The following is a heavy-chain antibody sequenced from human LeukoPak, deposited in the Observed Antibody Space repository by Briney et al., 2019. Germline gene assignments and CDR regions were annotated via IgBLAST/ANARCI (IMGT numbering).Heavy chain of an antibody. CDR1: GFTFSSYA. V-gene: IGHV3-30*04. Sequence: GGSLRLSCAASGFTFSSYAMHWVRQAPGKGLEMVAVISYDGSNKYYADSVKGRFTISRDNSKNTLYLQMNSLRADDTAVYYCARDYRWAYDILTGYYGEFDYWGQGTLVTVSS. D-gene: IGHD3-9*01. J-gene: IGHJ4*02. CDR3: ARDYRWAYDILTGYYGEFDY. CDR2: ISYDGSNK.